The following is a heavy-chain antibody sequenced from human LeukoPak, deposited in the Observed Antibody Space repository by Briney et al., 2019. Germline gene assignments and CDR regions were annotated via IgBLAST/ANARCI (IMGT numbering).Heavy chain of an antibody. CDR2: IYYSGST. CDR1: GGSISSGTYY. V-gene: IGHV4-39*01. D-gene: IGHD3-16*01. CDR3: ARYLGYYYYYMDV. J-gene: IGHJ6*03. Sequence: SETLSLTCIVSGGSISSGTYYWGWIRQPPGKGLEWIGNIYYSGSTYYNPSLKSRVTMFIDTSNNQFSLKLSSVTAADTAVYYCARYLGYYYYYMDVWGKGTTVTVSS.